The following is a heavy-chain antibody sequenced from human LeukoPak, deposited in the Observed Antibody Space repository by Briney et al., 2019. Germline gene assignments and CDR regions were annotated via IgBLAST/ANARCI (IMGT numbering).Heavy chain of an antibody. CDR3: TSVMLPVARNWFDP. Sequence: PSETLSLTCTVSGGSISSTTRYWAWIRQSPGKGLEWIGNIYYSGNTYYNPSLRSRLTISVDTSENHFSLRLSSVTASDTAVYYCTSVMLPVARNWFDPWGQGTLVTVSS. CDR1: GGSISSTTRY. CDR2: IYYSGNT. D-gene: IGHD2-2*01. J-gene: IGHJ5*02. V-gene: IGHV4-39*02.